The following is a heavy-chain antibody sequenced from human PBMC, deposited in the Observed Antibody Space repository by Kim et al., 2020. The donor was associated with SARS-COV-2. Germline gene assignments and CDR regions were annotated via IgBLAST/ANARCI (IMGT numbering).Heavy chain of an antibody. V-gene: IGHV1-69*13. J-gene: IGHJ1*01. CDR3: ARVEVTRPYYDSSGYYPFQH. CDR1: GGTFSSYA. D-gene: IGHD3-22*01. Sequence: SVKVSCKASGGTFSSYAISWVRQAPGQGLEWMGGIIPIFGTANYAQKFQGRVTITADESTSTAYMELSSLRSEDTAVYYCARVEVTRPYYDSSGYYPFQHWGQGTLVTVSS. CDR2: IIPIFGTA.